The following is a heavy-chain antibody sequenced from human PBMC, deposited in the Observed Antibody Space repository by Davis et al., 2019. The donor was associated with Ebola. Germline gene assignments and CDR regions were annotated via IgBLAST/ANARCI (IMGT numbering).Heavy chain of an antibody. V-gene: IGHV3-7*03. CDR1: GFTFSSYE. D-gene: IGHD6-13*01. CDR2: IKQDGSEK. J-gene: IGHJ6*02. Sequence: PGGSLRLSCAASGFTFSSYEMNWVRQAPGKGLEWVANIKQDGSEKYYVDSVKGRFTISRDNAKNSLYLQMNSLRAEDTAVYYCAASGVSSSWFNYYGMDVWGQGTTVTVSS. CDR3: AASGVSSSWFNYYGMDV.